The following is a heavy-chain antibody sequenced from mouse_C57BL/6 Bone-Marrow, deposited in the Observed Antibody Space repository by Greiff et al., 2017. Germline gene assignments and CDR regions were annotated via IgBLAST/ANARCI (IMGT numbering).Heavy chain of an antibody. CDR1: EYEFPSHD. J-gene: IGHJ2*01. CDR3: ARQLWNYFDY. D-gene: IGHD6-1*01. Sequence: EVKLMESGGGLVQPGESLKLSCESNEYEFPSHDMSWVRKTPEKRLELVAAINSDGGSTYYPDTMERRFIISRDNTKTTLYLQMSSLRSEDAALYYCARQLWNYFDYWGQGTTLTVSS. V-gene: IGHV5-2*01. CDR2: INSDGGST.